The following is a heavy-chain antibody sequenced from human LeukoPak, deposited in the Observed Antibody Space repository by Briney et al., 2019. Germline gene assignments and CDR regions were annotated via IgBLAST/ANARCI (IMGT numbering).Heavy chain of an antibody. Sequence: SVKVSCKASGGTFSSYAISWVRQAPGQGLEWMGGIIPIFGTANYAQKFQGRVTITTDGSTSTAYMELRSLRSDDTAVYYCARDPSNTSGNYPYFDYWGQGTLVTVSS. J-gene: IGHJ4*02. V-gene: IGHV1-69*05. CDR1: GGTFSSYA. CDR3: ARDPSNTSGNYPYFDY. D-gene: IGHD3-22*01. CDR2: IIPIFGTA.